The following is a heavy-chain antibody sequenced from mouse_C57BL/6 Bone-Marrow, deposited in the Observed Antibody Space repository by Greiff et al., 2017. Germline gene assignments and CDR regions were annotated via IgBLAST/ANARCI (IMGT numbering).Heavy chain of an antibody. Sequence: QVQLKQPGAELVKPGASVKLSCKASGYTFTSYWMHWVKQRPGQGLEWIGMIHPNSGSTNYNEKFKSKATLTVDKSSSTAYMQLSSLTSEDSAVYYCAREEGAEDYFDYWGQGTTLTVSS. CDR3: AREEGAEDYFDY. V-gene: IGHV1-64*01. D-gene: IGHD3-3*01. J-gene: IGHJ2*01. CDR2: IHPNSGST. CDR1: GYTFTSYW.